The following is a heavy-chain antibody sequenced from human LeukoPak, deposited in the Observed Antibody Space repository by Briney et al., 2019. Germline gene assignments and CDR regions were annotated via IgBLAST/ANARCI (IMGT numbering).Heavy chain of an antibody. D-gene: IGHD2-2*01. V-gene: IGHV3-74*01. CDR2: INSDGSST. Sequence: QTGGSLRLSCAASGFTFSSNWMHWVRQAPGKGLVWVSRINSDGSSTSYADSVKGRFTISRDNAKNTLYLQMNSLRAEDTAVYYCAKDLWIVVVPAARGEGGFDYWGRGTLVTVSS. J-gene: IGHJ4*02. CDR1: GFTFSSNW. CDR3: AKDLWIVVVPAARGEGGFDY.